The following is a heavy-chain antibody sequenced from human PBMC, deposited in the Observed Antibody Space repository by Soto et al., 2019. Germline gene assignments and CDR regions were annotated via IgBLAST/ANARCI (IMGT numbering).Heavy chain of an antibody. J-gene: IGHJ4*02. CDR1: GLTFSDYA. D-gene: IGHD3-16*02. V-gene: IGHV3-23*01. CDR2: MSGSSSTT. Sequence: EVRLLESGGGLVKPGGSLRLSCATSGLTFSDYAMSWVRQAPGGGLEWVSSMSGSSSTTYYAASVRGRFTISRDRSKNTLYLQMMCRMGEDTALDYYATNEERELHTVIAYWGQGTLVTVSS. CDR3: ATNEERELHTVIAY.